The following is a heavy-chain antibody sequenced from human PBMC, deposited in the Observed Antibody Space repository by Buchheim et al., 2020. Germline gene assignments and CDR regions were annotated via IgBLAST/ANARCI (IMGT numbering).Heavy chain of an antibody. D-gene: IGHD3-9*01. Sequence: QVQLQQWGAGLLKPSETLSLTCAVYGGSFSGYYWSWIRQPPGKGLEWIGEINHSGSTNYNPSLKSRVTISVDTSKNQFSLKLSSVTAADTAVYYCARGLKLRYFDWSKGPYFDYWGQGTL. CDR1: GGSFSGYY. V-gene: IGHV4-34*01. J-gene: IGHJ4*02. CDR3: ARGLKLRYFDWSKGPYFDY. CDR2: INHSGST.